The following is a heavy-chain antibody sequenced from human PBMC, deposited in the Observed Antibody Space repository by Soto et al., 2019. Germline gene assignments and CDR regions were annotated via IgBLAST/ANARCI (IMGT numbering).Heavy chain of an antibody. CDR3: ASSYCGGDCSGPLDAFDI. J-gene: IGHJ3*02. D-gene: IGHD2-21*01. CDR2: IKQDGSEK. Sequence: EVQLVESGGGLVQPGGSLRLSCAASGFTFSSYWMSWVRQAPGKGLEWVANIKQDGSEKYYVDSVKGRFTISRDNAKNSLYLQMNSLRAEDTAVYYCASSYCGGDCSGPLDAFDIWGQGTMVTVSS. V-gene: IGHV3-7*01. CDR1: GFTFSSYW.